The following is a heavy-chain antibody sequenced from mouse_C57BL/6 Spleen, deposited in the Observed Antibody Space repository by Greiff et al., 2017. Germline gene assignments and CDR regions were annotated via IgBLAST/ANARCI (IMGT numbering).Heavy chain of an antibody. V-gene: IGHV1-9*01. CDR3: ARRVMDWDFDV. D-gene: IGHD2-1*01. Sequence: QVQLQQSGAELMKPGASVKLSCKATGYTFTGYWIEWVKQRPGHGLEWIGEFLPGSGSTNYNEKFKGKDTFTADKSSNTAYMQLRSLTTEDASLFSCARRVMDWDFDVWGTGTTVTVSS. CDR2: FLPGSGST. J-gene: IGHJ1*03. CDR1: GYTFTGYW.